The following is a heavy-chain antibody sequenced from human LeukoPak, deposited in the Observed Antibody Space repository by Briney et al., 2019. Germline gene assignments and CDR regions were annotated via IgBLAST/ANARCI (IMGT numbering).Heavy chain of an antibody. J-gene: IGHJ5*02. D-gene: IGHD2-2*01. Sequence: PGGSLRLSCAASGFTFSSYWMSWVRQAPGKGLEWVANIKQDGSEKYYVDSVKGRFTISRDNAKNSLYLQMNSLRAEDTAVYYCARDPVVVPAAKVGWFDPWGQGTLVTVSS. CDR1: GFTFSSYW. V-gene: IGHV3-7*01. CDR3: ARDPVVVPAAKVGWFDP. CDR2: IKQDGSEK.